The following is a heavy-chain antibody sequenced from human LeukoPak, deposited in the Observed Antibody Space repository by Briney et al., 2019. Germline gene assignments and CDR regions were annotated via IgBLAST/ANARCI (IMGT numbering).Heavy chain of an antibody. J-gene: IGHJ4*02. V-gene: IGHV4-4*02. D-gene: IGHD3-9*01. CDR3: ARGDINYDILTGYQEGVGFDY. Sequence: SETLSLTCVVSGDSISRSNWWTWVRQSPGKGLEWIGEIYHSGSTNYNPSLKSRVTISVDKSKNQFSLKLSSVTAADTAVYYCARGDINYDILTGYQEGVGFDYWGQGTLVTVSS. CDR1: GDSISRSNW. CDR2: IYHSGST.